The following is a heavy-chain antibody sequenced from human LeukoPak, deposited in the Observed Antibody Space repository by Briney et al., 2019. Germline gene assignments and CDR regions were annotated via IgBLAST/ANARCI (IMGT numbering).Heavy chain of an antibody. CDR1: GFTFSSYS. V-gene: IGHV3-21*01. Sequence: GGSLRLSYAASGFTFSSYSMNWVRQAPGKGLEWVSSISSSSSYIYYADSVKGRFTISRDNAKNSLYPQMNSLRAEDTAVYYCARDNSGSYFDYWGQGTLVTVSS. J-gene: IGHJ4*02. CDR3: ARDNSGSYFDY. CDR2: ISSSSSYI. D-gene: IGHD1-26*01.